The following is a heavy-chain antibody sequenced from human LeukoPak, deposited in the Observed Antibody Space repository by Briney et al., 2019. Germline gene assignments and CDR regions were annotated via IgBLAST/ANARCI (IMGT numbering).Heavy chain of an antibody. J-gene: IGHJ4*02. CDR1: GFTFSSYA. V-gene: IGHV3-23*01. CDR3: AKDVEATPVGNFDY. D-gene: IGHD1-26*01. Sequence: PGGSLRLSCAASGFTFSSYAMSWVRQAPGKGLEWVSALSGSGASTYYADSVKGRFTISRDNSKNTLYLQMNSLRAEDTALYYCAKDVEATPVGNFDYWGQGTLVTVSS. CDR2: LSGSGAST.